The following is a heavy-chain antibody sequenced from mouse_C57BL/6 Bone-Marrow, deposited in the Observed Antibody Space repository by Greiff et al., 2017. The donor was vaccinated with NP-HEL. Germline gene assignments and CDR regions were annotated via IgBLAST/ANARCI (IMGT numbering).Heavy chain of an antibody. Sequence: QVQLQQSGAELARPGASVKLSCKASGYTFTSYGISWVKQRTGQGLEWIGEIYPRSGNPYYNEKFKGKATLTADKSSSTAYMELRSLTSEDSAVYFCAREGDYGSSYSYYFDYWGQGTTLTVSS. CDR3: AREGDYGSSYSYYFDY. J-gene: IGHJ2*01. CDR1: GYTFTSYG. V-gene: IGHV1-81*01. CDR2: IYPRSGNP. D-gene: IGHD1-1*01.